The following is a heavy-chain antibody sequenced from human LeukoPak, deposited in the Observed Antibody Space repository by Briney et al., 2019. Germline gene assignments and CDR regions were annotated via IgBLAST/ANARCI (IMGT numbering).Heavy chain of an antibody. CDR2: IYYSGST. D-gene: IGHD2-2*01. J-gene: IGHJ2*01. V-gene: IGHV4-59*01. Sequence: SETLSLTSTVSGGSISSYYWSWIRQPPGKGLEWIGYIYYSGSTNYNPSLKSRVTISVDTSKDQFSLKLSSVTAADMAVYYCARDIVVAPAAHYANWYFDLWGRGTLVTVSS. CDR3: ARDIVVAPAAHYANWYFDL. CDR1: GGSISSYY.